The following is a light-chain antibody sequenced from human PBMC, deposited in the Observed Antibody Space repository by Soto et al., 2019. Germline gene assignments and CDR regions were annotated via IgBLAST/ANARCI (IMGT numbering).Light chain of an antibody. CDR3: QQAGNRPPRT. J-gene: IGKJ1*01. CDR2: HTS. CDR1: ENVGSY. Sequence: EVVLTQSPATLSLSPGESATLSCRASENVGSYLAWYQQRPDQAPRLVVYHTSTRATGIPARFSGSGSGTDFTLTISSLEPEDFAVYSCQQAGNRPPRTFGQGTKVDIK. V-gene: IGKV3-11*01.